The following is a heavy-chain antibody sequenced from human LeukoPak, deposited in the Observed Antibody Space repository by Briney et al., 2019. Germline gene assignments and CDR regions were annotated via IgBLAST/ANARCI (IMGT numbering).Heavy chain of an antibody. CDR2: IYFGGTT. V-gene: IGHV4-31*03. CDR3: AREEPYSSGWGPSY. CDR1: GGSISGGGYY. Sequence: SETLSLTCTVSGGSISGGGYYWTWIRQHPGKGLEWIGYIYFGGTTYYNPSLKSRVSISVDTSKNQFSLKLSSVTAADTAVYYCAREEPYSSGWGPSYWGQGTLVTVSS. D-gene: IGHD6-19*01. J-gene: IGHJ4*02.